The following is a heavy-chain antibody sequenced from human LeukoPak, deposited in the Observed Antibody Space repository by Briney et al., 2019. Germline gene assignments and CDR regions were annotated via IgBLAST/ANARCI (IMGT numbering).Heavy chain of an antibody. V-gene: IGHV4-4*02. CDR3: ARDGGAAGPGFDC. J-gene: IGHJ4*02. CDR2: IWHSGST. CDR1: GGSIATTNW. D-gene: IGHD6-13*01. Sequence: SETLSLTCAVSGGSIATTNWWSWVRQPPDKGLEWIGEIWHSGSTNYNPSLKSRVTISVDKSKNQFSLKLTSVTAADTAVYYCARDGGAAGPGFDCWGQGTLVIVSS.